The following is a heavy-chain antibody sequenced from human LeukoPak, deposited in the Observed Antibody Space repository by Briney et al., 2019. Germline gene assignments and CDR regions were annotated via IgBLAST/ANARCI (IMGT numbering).Heavy chain of an antibody. CDR2: IYPDDSDT. D-gene: IGHD3-10*01. CDR1: GYSFTSHW. J-gene: IGHJ6*02. CDR3: ARGAYGSGNSYNYYGMDV. V-gene: IGHV5-51*01. Sequence: GESLEISCKGSGYSFTSHWIAWVRQMPGKGLEWMGIIYPDDSDTRYSPSFQGQVTISADKSISTAYLQWSSLKASDTAMYYCARGAYGSGNSYNYYGMDVWGQGTTVSVSS.